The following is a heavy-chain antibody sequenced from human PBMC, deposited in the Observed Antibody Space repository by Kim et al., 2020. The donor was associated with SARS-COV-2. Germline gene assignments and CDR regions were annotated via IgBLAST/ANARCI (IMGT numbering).Heavy chain of an antibody. J-gene: IGHJ4*02. D-gene: IGHD6-13*01. CDR1: GYTFTGYY. CDR2: INPNSGGT. CDR3: ARDLKLPGIAAAFGY. Sequence: ASVKVSCKASGYTFTGYYMHWVRQAPGQGLEWMGWINPNSGGTNYAQKFQGWVTMTRDTSISTAYMELSRLRSDDTAVYYCARDLKLPGIAAAFGYWGQGTLVTVSS. V-gene: IGHV1-2*04.